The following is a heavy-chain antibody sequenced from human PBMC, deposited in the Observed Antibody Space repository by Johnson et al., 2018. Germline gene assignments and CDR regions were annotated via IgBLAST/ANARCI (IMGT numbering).Heavy chain of an antibody. D-gene: IGHD1-7*01. CDR2: IKSRHFGGTA. CDR1: GFSFANTW. CDR3: TTIRELLGMGYYYGMDV. Sequence: VQLVESGGGLVEPGGSLRLSCAASGFSFANTWMSWVRQAPGKGLEWVGRIKSRHFGGTADYASPVKGGFTISRDDSKNTLYLQMNSLQTDDTAIYYCTTIRELLGMGYYYGMDVWGQGTTVTVSA. V-gene: IGHV3-15*01. J-gene: IGHJ6*01.